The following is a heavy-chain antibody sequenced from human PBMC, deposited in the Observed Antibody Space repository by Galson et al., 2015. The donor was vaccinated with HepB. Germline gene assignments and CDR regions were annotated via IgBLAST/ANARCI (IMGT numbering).Heavy chain of an antibody. D-gene: IGHD5-18*01. V-gene: IGHV1-18*01. Sequence: TSYGISWVRQAPGQGLEWMGWISVYNGNTNYAQKLQGRVTMTTDTSTSTAYMELRSLRSDDTAVYYCARDLKGIQPWSTKYYFDYWGQGTLVTVSS. CDR3: ARDLKGIQPWSTKYYFDY. CDR2: ISVYNGNT. CDR1: TSYG. J-gene: IGHJ4*02.